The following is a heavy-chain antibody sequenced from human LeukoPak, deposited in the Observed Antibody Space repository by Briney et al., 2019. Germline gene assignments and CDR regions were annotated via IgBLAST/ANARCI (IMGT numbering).Heavy chain of an antibody. CDR3: ARDMRLRAFDI. CDR2: ISSSSSYI. Sequence: GGSLRLSCAASGFTFSSYSMNWVRQAPGKGLEWVSSISSSSSYIYYADSVKGRFTISRGNAKNSLYLQMNSLRAEDTAVYYCARDMRLRAFDIWGHGTMVTVSS. J-gene: IGHJ3*02. D-gene: IGHD2-2*01. CDR1: GFTFSSYS. V-gene: IGHV3-21*01.